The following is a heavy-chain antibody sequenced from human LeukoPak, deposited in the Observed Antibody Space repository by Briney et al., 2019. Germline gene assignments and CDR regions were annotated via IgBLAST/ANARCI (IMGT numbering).Heavy chain of an antibody. V-gene: IGHV1-69*04. CDR1: GGTFSSYA. Sequence: ASVTLSCKASGGTFSSYAISWVRQAPGQGLEWMGRIIPILGIANYAQKFQGRVTITADKSTSTAYMELSSLRSEDTAVYYCAREGPGAFDYWGQGTLGTVSS. CDR2: IIPILGIA. D-gene: IGHD3-10*01. J-gene: IGHJ4*02. CDR3: AREGPGAFDY.